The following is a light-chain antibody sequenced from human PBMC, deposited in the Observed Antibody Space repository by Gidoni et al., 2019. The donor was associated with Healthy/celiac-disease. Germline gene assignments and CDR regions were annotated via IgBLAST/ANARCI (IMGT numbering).Light chain of an antibody. Sequence: DIQMTQSPSSLSPSVGDRVTITCRASQGISNYLAWYQQKPGQVPKLLIYAASTLQSGVPSRFSGSGSGTDFTLTISSLQPEDVATYYCQKYNCAPRTFXXXTKVEIK. CDR1: QGISNY. J-gene: IGKJ1*01. CDR2: AAS. V-gene: IGKV1-27*01. CDR3: QKYNCAPRT.